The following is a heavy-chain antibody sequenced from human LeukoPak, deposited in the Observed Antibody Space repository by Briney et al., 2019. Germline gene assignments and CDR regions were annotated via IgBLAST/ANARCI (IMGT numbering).Heavy chain of an antibody. Sequence: SVKVSCKASGGTFSSYAISWVRQAPGQGLEWMGGIIPIFGTANYAQKFQGRVTITTDESTSTAYMELSSLRSEDTAVYYCARAPTRITMVRGSIPLYYSMDVWGKGTTVTVSS. CDR2: IIPIFGTA. CDR3: ARAPTRITMVRGSIPLYYSMDV. CDR1: GGTFSSYA. V-gene: IGHV1-69*05. D-gene: IGHD3-10*01. J-gene: IGHJ6*03.